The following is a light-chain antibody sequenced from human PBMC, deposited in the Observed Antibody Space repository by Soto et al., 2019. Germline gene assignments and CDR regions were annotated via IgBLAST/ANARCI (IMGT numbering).Light chain of an antibody. CDR1: SSDVGSYNL. J-gene: IGLJ1*01. Sequence: QSALTQPASVSGSPGQSITISCTGTSSDVGSYNLVSWYQQHPGKAPKLMIYEVSKRPSGVSNRFSGSKSGNTASLTISGLQAEDEADYYCCSYEGSSTLPNVFGTGTKLTVL. V-gene: IGLV2-23*02. CDR3: CSYEGSSTLPNV. CDR2: EVS.